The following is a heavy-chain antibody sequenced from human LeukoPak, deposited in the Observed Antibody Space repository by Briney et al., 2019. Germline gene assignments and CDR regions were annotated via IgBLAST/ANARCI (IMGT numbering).Heavy chain of an antibody. J-gene: IGHJ4*02. V-gene: IGHV3-23*01. Sequence: GGSLRLSCAASGFTFRSHAMSWARQAPGKGREWVSALSGSGGTTYHADSVKGRFTISRDNSKNTLSLQMNSLRAEDTALYYCAKGYSSGWTPFDYWGQGTLVTVSS. CDR2: LSGSGGTT. CDR3: AKGYSSGWTPFDY. CDR1: GFTFRSHA. D-gene: IGHD6-19*01.